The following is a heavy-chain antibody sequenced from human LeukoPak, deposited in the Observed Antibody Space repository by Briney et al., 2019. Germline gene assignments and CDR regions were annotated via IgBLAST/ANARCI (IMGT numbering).Heavy chain of an antibody. D-gene: IGHD3-16*01. CDR1: GGSFSGYY. V-gene: IGHV4-4*07. J-gene: IGHJ6*03. CDR2: IYTSGST. CDR3: AREGAIGYYYYYMDV. Sequence: SETLSLTCAVYGGSFSGYYWSWIRQPAGKGLEWIGRIYTSGSTNYNPSLKSRVTMSVDTSKNQFSLKLSSVTAADTAVCYCAREGAIGYYYYYMDVWGKGTTVTISS.